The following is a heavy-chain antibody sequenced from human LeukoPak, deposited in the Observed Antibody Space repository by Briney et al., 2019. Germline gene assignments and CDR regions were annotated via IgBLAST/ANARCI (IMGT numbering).Heavy chain of an antibody. J-gene: IGHJ6*02. CDR1: RFTFSNYA. CDR3: ARDPLVYDFWSGYYSLWYYGMDV. CDR2: INGGGGST. Sequence: PGGSLRLSCAASRFTFSNYAMSWVRQAPGKGLEWVSGINGGGGSTYYADSVKGRFTISRDNAKNSLYLQMNSLRAEDTAVYYCARDPLVYDFWSGYYSLWYYGMDVWGQGTTVTVSS. V-gene: IGHV3-23*01. D-gene: IGHD3-3*01.